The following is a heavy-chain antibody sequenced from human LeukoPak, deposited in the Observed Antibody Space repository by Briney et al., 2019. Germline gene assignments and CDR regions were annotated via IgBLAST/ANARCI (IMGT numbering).Heavy chain of an antibody. CDR2: IIPIFGTA. J-gene: IGHJ5*02. CDR1: GGTFSSYA. CDR3: ARVYGDYDNWFCP. V-gene: IGHV1-69*01. D-gene: IGHD4-17*01. Sequence: SSVKVSCKASGGTFSSYAISWVRQDPGQGLEWMGGIIPIFGTANYAQKFQGRVTITADESTSTAYMGLSSLRSEDTAVYYCARVYGDYDNWFCPWGQGTLVTVSS.